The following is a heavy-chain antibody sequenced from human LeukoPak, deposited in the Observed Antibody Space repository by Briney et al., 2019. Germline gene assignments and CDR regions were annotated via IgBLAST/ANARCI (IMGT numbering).Heavy chain of an antibody. V-gene: IGHV3-30*02. D-gene: IGHD2-2*02. J-gene: IGHJ6*03. CDR1: GFSFSAYG. CDR2: IQNDGSNK. Sequence: GGSLRLSCVASGFSFSAYGMHWVRHTPVEGLEWVAFIQNDGSNKEYADSVKGRFTISRDNSKNTLYLQMNSLRAEDTAVYYCAREAIPLTYYYYMDVWGKGATVTVSS. CDR3: AREAIPLTYYYYMDV.